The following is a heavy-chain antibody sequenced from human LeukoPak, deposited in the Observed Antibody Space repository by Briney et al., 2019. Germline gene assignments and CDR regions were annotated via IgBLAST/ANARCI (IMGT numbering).Heavy chain of an antibody. CDR1: GFTFSSYG. J-gene: IGHJ6*03. CDR2: IRYDGSNK. CDR3: AKDTPPPSRIAARLGNYMDI. Sequence: PGGSLRLSCAASGFTFSSYGMHWVRQAPGKGLEWVAFIRYDGSNKYYADSVKGRFTISRDNSKNTLYLQMNSLRAEDTAVYYCAKDTPPPSRIAARLGNYMDIWGKGTTVTVSS. V-gene: IGHV3-30*02. D-gene: IGHD6-6*01.